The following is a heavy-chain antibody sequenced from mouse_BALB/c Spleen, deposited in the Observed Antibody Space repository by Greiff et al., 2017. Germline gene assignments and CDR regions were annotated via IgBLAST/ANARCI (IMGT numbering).Heavy chain of an antibody. D-gene: IGHD2-2*01. CDR2: IWGDGST. CDR1: GFSLTGYG. V-gene: IGHV2-6-7*01. Sequence: VQLVESGPGLVAPSQSLSITCTVSGFSLTGYGVNWVRQPPGKGLEWLGMIWGDGSTDYNSALKSRLSISKDNSKSQVFLKMNSLQTDDTARYYCARDGRLPPYYYAMDYWGQGTSVTVSS. CDR3: ARDGRLPPYYYAMDY. J-gene: IGHJ4*01.